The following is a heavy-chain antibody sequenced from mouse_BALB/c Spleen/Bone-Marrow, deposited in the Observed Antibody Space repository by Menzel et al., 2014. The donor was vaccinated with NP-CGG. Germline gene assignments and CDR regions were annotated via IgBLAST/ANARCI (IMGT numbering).Heavy chain of an antibody. J-gene: IGHJ2*01. V-gene: IGHV3-5*02. CDR2: IYYSGTI. D-gene: IGHD2-1*01. CDR3: ARYGNYFDY. Sequence: EVKLEESGPGLVKPSQTVSLTCTVTGISITTGNYRWSWIRQFPGNKLEWIGYIYYSGTITYNPSLTSRTTITRDTSKNHFFLEMNSLTAEDTATYYCARYGNYFDYWGQGTTLTVSS. CDR1: GISITTGNYR.